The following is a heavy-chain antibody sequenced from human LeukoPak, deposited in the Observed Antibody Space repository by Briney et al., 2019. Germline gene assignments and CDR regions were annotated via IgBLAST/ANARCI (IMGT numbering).Heavy chain of an antibody. CDR3: AKNRGYGDYYFDY. Sequence: GGSLRLSCAASGFTFSSYGMHWVRQAPGKGLEWVTFIRYDGSNKFYTNSVKGRFTISRDNSKHTLYLQMDSLRAEDTAVYYCAKNRGYGDYYFDYWGQGTLVTVSS. J-gene: IGHJ4*02. CDR2: IRYDGSNK. CDR1: GFTFSSYG. D-gene: IGHD4-17*01. V-gene: IGHV3-30*02.